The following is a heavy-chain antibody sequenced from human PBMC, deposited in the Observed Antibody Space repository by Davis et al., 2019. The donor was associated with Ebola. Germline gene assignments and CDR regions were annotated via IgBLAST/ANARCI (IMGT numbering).Heavy chain of an antibody. CDR1: GGSFSSRP. Sequence: SVKVSCKTSGGSFSSRPISWVRHAPRQGLEWMGGIIPIFDTPNYAQKFQGRITITADASTSTAYMELSSLRSEDTATYFCARDFDGGNYYFDYWGPGTPVTVSS. CDR3: ARDFDGGNYYFDY. J-gene: IGHJ4*02. D-gene: IGHD3-9*01. V-gene: IGHV1-69*13. CDR2: IIPIFDTP.